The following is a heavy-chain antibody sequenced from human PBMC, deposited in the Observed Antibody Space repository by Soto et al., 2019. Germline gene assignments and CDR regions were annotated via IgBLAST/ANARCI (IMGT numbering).Heavy chain of an antibody. Sequence: GESLRLSCAASGFTVSSNYMTWVRQAPGKGLEWVSVIHNGGSTYYADSVKGRFTLSRDSSKNTLYLQMNSLRADDTAVYYCARVQVLQFLEWFPDYWGQGTLVTVSS. V-gene: IGHV3-53*01. CDR2: IHNGGST. CDR3: ARVQVLQFLEWFPDY. J-gene: IGHJ4*02. D-gene: IGHD3-3*01. CDR1: GFTVSSNY.